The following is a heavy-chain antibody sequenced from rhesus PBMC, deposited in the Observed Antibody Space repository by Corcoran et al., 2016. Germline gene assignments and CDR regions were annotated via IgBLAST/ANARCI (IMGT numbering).Heavy chain of an antibody. Sequence: QVQLQESGPGLVKPSETLSLTCAVSGGSVRSSNWWSWIRQPPGKGLEWIGYISGSSRSTYYNTSLKSRVTISTDTSKNQFSLKLSSVTAADTAVYYCARDLTSGSYYFDYWGQGVLVTVSS. J-gene: IGHJ4*01. CDR1: GGSVRSSNW. CDR2: ISGSSRST. CDR3: ARDLTSGSYYFDY. V-gene: IGHV4-65*01. D-gene: IGHD3-16*01.